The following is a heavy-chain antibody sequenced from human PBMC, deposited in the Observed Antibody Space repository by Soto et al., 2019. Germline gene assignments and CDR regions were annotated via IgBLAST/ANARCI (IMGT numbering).Heavy chain of an antibody. D-gene: IGHD3-16*02. V-gene: IGHV4-39*01. CDR1: GGSISSSSYY. J-gene: IGHJ5*02. CDR2: IYYSGST. Sequence: SETLSLTCTVSGGSISSSSYYWGWIRQPPGKGLEWIGSIYYSGSTFYNPSLKSRVTISVDTSKNQFSLKLSSVTAADTAVYYCARLGHDYVWGSYRYYWFDPWGQGTLVTASS. CDR3: ARLGHDYVWGSYRYYWFDP.